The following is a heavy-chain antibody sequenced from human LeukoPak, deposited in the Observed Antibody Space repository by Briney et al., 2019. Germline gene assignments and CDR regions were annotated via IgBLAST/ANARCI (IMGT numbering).Heavy chain of an antibody. CDR3: ATRSGDYGDYGDVY. D-gene: IGHD4-17*01. V-gene: IGHV3-30*14. J-gene: IGHJ4*02. Sequence: PGTSLRLSCAASGFTFSSYTMHWVRQAPGKGLEWVAVISFGGGTQYYADSVKGRFTISRDNSKNTLYLQMNSLRAEDTAVYYCATRSGDYGDYGDVYWGQGTLVTVSS. CDR2: ISFGGGTQ. CDR1: GFTFSSYT.